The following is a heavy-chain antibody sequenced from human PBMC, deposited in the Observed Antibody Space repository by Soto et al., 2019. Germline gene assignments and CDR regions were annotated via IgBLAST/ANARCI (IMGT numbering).Heavy chain of an antibody. J-gene: IGHJ5*02. D-gene: IGHD2-21*01. Sequence: GGSLRLSCAASGFTFRSYWMSWVRQAPGKGLEWVANIKDDGRDKYYVDSVKGRFTISRDNAKNSLYLQMNSLRAEDTAVYYCAKARASGIDSSWRQGTLVTVSS. V-gene: IGHV3-7*01. CDR2: IKDDGRDK. CDR3: AKARASGIDSS. CDR1: GFTFRSYW.